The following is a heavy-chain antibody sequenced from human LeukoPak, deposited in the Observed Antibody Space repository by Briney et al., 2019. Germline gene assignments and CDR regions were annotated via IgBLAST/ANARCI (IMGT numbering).Heavy chain of an antibody. CDR3: ARRGSYCSGDTCYNYFAY. Sequence: PGGSLRLSCAASGFTFSIYAMSWVRQAPGKGLEWVSTISGNSASTYYADSVKGRFTISRDYSKNTLYLHMNSLRAEDTAVYYCARRGSYCSGDTCYNYFAYWAREPWSPSPQ. V-gene: IGHV3-23*01. CDR1: GFTFSIYA. J-gene: IGHJ4*02. CDR2: ISGNSAST. D-gene: IGHD2-15*01.